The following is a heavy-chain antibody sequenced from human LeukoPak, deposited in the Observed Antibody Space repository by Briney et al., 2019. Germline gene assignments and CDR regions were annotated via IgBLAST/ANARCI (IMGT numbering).Heavy chain of an antibody. CDR1: GFTFSNYW. V-gene: IGHV3-7*01. J-gene: IGHJ4*02. Sequence: TGRSLRLSCAASGFTFSNYWLTWVRQAPGQGLEWVANIKQDGSEKHYVDSVKGRFTISRDNAKNSLYLQMNSLRAEDTAVYYCARDRQTAYWGQGTLVTVSS. CDR3: ARDRQTAY. D-gene: IGHD1-14*01. CDR2: IKQDGSEK.